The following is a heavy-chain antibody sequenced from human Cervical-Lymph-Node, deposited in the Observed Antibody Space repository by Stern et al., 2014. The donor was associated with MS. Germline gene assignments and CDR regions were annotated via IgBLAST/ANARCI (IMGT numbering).Heavy chain of an antibody. Sequence: EVQLVESGGGLVQPGGSLRLSCAASGFTFSTYWMHWVRQAPGQGLVWVSRINSDESSTTYADSVKDRFSIYRDSDKNTLYLQMNSLRAEDTAVYYCARGVMVAATYAYDIWGQGTMVTISS. CDR2: INSDESST. J-gene: IGHJ3*02. V-gene: IGHV3-74*01. D-gene: IGHD2-15*01. CDR1: GFTFSTYW. CDR3: ARGVMVAATYAYDI.